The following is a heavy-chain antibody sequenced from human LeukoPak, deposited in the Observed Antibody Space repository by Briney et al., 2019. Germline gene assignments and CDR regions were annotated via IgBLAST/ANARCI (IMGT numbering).Heavy chain of an antibody. V-gene: IGHV4-39*01. D-gene: IGHD3-9*01. J-gene: IGHJ4*02. Sequence: PSETLSLTCTVSGGSISSSSYSWGWIRQPPGKGLEWIGSIYYSGSTYYNPSLKSRVTISVDTSKNQFSLKLSSVTAADTAVYYCARHSRCSSTSCSYYDILTGYSFDYWGQGTLVTVSS. CDR3: ARHSRCSSTSCSYYDILTGYSFDY. CDR1: GGSISSSSYS. CDR2: IYYSGST.